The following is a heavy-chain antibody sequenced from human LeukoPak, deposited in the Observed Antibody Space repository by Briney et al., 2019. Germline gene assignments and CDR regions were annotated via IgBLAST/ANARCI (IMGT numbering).Heavy chain of an antibody. J-gene: IGHJ4*02. CDR3: ARERVIAAAGDGFGS. CDR1: GFTLRDYS. V-gene: IGHV3-48*02. CDR2: ISSISSII. D-gene: IGHD7-27*01. Sequence: PGGSLRLSCAASGFTLRDYSMNWIRQSPGKGLQGVAYISSISSIIVYADSVKGRFTISRDNAKNSLFLQMNGLRDEDTALYYCARERVIAAAGDGFGSWGQGTLVTVSS.